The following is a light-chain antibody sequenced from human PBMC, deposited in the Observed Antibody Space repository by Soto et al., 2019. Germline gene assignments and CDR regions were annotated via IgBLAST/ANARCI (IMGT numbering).Light chain of an antibody. CDR2: GAS. CDR1: QSVSSN. J-gene: IGKJ4*01. V-gene: IGKV3-15*01. Sequence: EIVMTQSPASLSVSPGERATLSGRASQSVSSNLAWYQQKPGQAPRPLIYGASTRATGIPARFSGSGSGTEFPLTISSLQSEDFAVYYCQQYNTWPLTFGGGTKVEIK. CDR3: QQYNTWPLT.